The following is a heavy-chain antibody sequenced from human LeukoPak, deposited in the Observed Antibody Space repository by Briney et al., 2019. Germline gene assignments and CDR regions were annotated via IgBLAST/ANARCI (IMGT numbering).Heavy chain of an antibody. V-gene: IGHV3-9*03. J-gene: IGHJ2*01. D-gene: IGHD3-22*01. CDR1: GFTFDDYA. Sequence: GGSLRLSCAASGFTFDDYAMHWVRQAPGKGLEWVSGISWNSDSIGSADSVKGRFTISRDNAKNSLYLQMNSLRVEDMAFYYCAKDDRAYYDNGLGYFDLWGRGTLVTVSS. CDR3: AKDDRAYYDNGLGYFDL. CDR2: ISWNSDSI.